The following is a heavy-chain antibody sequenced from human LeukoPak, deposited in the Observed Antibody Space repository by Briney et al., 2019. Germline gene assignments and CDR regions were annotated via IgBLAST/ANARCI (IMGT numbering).Heavy chain of an antibody. V-gene: IGHV4-34*01. J-gene: IGHJ5*02. CDR3: ARDIVLMVYARPHNWFDP. CDR1: GGSFSGYY. Sequence: SETLSLTCAVYGGSFSGYYWSWIRQPPGKGLEWIGEINHSGSTNYNPSLKSRVTISVDTSTNQFSLNLSSVTAADTAVYYCARDIVLMVYARPHNWFDPWGQGTLVTVSS. CDR2: INHSGST. D-gene: IGHD2-8*01.